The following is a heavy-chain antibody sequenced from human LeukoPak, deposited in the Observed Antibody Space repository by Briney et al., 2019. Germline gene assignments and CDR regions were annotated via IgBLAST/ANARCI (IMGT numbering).Heavy chain of an antibody. Sequence: GGSLRLSCAASGFTFSTYSMNWVRQAPGKGLEWVSSISSSSTYIYYAGSVKGRFTISRDSAKNSLYLQMNNLRAEDTAVYFCARTPYDFWSASFSYYFDYWGQGTLVTVSS. D-gene: IGHD3-3*01. CDR1: GFTFSTYS. V-gene: IGHV3-21*01. J-gene: IGHJ4*02. CDR2: ISSSSTYI. CDR3: ARTPYDFWSASFSYYFDY.